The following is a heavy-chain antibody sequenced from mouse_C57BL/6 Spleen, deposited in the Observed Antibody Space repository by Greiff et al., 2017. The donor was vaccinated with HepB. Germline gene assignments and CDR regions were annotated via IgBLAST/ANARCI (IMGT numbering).Heavy chain of an antibody. Sequence: VQLQQPGTELVKPGASVKLSCKASGYTFTSYWMHWVKQRPGQGLEWIGNINPSNGGTNYNEKFKSKATLTADKSSSTAYMQLSSLTSEDSAVYYCAREGYYGSSYWYFDVWGTGTTVTVSS. J-gene: IGHJ1*03. CDR3: AREGYYGSSYWYFDV. V-gene: IGHV1-53*01. D-gene: IGHD1-1*01. CDR1: GYTFTSYW. CDR2: INPSNGGT.